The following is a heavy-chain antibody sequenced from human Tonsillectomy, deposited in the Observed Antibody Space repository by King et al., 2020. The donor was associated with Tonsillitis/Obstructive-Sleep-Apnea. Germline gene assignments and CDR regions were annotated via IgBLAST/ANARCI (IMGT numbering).Heavy chain of an antibody. V-gene: IGHV7-4-1*02. CDR3: ARGVSSLAYYSSTSFYRGLGY. CDR1: GYTFTSYA. J-gene: IGHJ4*02. CDR2: INTNTGNT. Sequence: QLVQSGSELKKPGASVKVSCKASGYTFTSYAMNWVRQAPGQGLEWMGWINTNTGNTTYAQGFTGRFVFSLDTSVSTAYLQISSLKAEDTAVYSCARGVSSLAYYSSTSFYRGLGYWGQGTLVTVSS. D-gene: IGHD2-2*02.